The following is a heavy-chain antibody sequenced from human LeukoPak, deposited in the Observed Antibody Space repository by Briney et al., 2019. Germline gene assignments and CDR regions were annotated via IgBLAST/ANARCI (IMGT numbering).Heavy chain of an antibody. CDR3: ATLASGYSSPFDY. J-gene: IGHJ4*02. V-gene: IGHV3-23*01. CDR1: GFSFSSFA. CDR2: IGGSGATT. Sequence: GGSLRLSCAASGFSFSSFAMSWVRQAPGKGLEWVSIIGGSGATTSYADSVKGRFTISRDNSKNTLYAEMTSLRAEDTAVYYCATLASGYSSPFDYWGQGTLVTVSS. D-gene: IGHD6-13*01.